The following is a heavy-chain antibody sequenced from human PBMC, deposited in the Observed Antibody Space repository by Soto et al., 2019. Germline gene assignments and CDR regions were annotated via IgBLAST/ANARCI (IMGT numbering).Heavy chain of an antibody. CDR3: ASGYKYPSDY. D-gene: IGHD6-25*01. CDR2: IYSDGRT. V-gene: IGHV4-31*03. J-gene: IGHJ4*02. Sequence: QVQLQESGPGLVKPSQTLSVTCTVSGASVTSGGYYWTWIRQHSGKGLEGIGHIYSDGRTYYSPSLKSRLTISLDMSKNQFSLRLTSVTVADTAVYYCASGYKYPSDYWGQGTLVAVSS. CDR1: GASVTSGGYY.